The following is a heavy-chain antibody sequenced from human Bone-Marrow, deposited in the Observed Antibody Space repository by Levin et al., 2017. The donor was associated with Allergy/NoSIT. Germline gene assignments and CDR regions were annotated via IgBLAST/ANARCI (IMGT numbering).Heavy chain of an antibody. V-gene: IGHV3-23*01. J-gene: IGHJ4*02. D-gene: IGHD1-26*01. CDR2: ITSGSGGGI. Sequence: LSLTCAASGFTFSSTAMSWFRQAPGKGLEWVSHITSGSGGGIYYAHSVKGRFTISRDNSKSTLYLQMNSLRVEDTALYYCARGTYGSFDYWGQGTLVTVSS. CDR3: ARGTYGSFDY. CDR1: GFTFSSTA.